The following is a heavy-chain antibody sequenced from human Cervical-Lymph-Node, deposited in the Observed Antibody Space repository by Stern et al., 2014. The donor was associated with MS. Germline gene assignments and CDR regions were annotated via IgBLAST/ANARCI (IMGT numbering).Heavy chain of an antibody. J-gene: IGHJ2*01. V-gene: IGHV4-39*01. CDR1: GGSSSSSSYF. D-gene: IGHD2-15*01. CDR3: ARLGYCSGGSCSYWYFDL. CDR2: IFHSGGST. Sequence: QLQLQESGPGLVKPSETLSLTCIVSGGSSSSSSYFWGRIRQSPGEGLEWIGNIFHSGGSTYYNQSLKSRVTISGTPSNNKSSPRLTSVPAADTAVYYCARLGYCSGGSCSYWYFDLWGRGTLVTVSS.